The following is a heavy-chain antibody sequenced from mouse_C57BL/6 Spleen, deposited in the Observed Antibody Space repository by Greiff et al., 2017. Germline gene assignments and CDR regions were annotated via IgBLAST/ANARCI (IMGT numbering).Heavy chain of an antibody. D-gene: IGHD6-1*01. J-gene: IGHJ3*01. Sequence: EVHLVESGAELVRPGASVKLSCTASGFNIKDDYMHWVKQRPEQGLEWIGWIDPENGDTEYASKFQGKATITADTSSNTAYLQLSSLTSEDTAVYYCTKIKSSFAYWGQGTLVTVSA. CDR3: TKIKSSFAY. V-gene: IGHV14-4*01. CDR1: GFNIKDDY. CDR2: IDPENGDT.